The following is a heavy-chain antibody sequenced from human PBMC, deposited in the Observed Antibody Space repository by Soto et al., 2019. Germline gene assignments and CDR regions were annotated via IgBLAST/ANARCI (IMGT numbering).Heavy chain of an antibody. CDR2: ISWNSGSI. J-gene: IGHJ3*01. V-gene: IGHV3-9*01. CDR3: AKGYVEMATISASDF. CDR1: GFTFDDYA. D-gene: IGHD5-12*01. Sequence: PGGSLRFSCAASGFTFDDYAMHWVRQAPGKGLEWVSGISWNSGSIGYADSVKGRFTISRDNAKNSLYLQMNSLRAEDTALYYCAKGYVEMATISASDFCGQGIMVTVSS.